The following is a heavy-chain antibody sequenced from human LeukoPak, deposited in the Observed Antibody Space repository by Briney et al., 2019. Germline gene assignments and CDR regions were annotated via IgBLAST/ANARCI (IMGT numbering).Heavy chain of an antibody. Sequence: GESLKISCKCSGYSFSTYWIGWVRPMPGKGLEWLGIIYAGDFDTRYSPSFQSQVTISLHSSINTAYLQWNSLKTSDNAMYYRARRPAMVTQNWFDPWGEGTLVTVSS. CDR1: GYSFSTYW. D-gene: IGHD5-18*01. CDR2: IYAGDFDT. V-gene: IGHV5-51*01. CDR3: ARRPAMVTQNWFDP. J-gene: IGHJ5*02.